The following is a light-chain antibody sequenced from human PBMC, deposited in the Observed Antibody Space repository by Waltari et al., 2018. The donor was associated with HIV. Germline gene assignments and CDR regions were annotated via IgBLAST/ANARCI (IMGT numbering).Light chain of an antibody. CDR2: GAS. V-gene: IGKV3-15*01. CDR3: QQYNNWPYT. Sequence: ERVMTQSPTTLSVSPGERATLACRASQSVDSDLAWYQQKPGQPPRLLISGASTRATGMPAMFSGSVSGIEFTLTINSLQSEDFAIYYCQQYNNWPYTFGQGTRLDIK. J-gene: IGKJ2*01. CDR1: QSVDSD.